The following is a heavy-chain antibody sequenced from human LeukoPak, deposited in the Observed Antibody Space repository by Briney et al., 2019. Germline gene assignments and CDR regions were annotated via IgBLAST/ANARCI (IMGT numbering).Heavy chain of an antibody. J-gene: IGHJ5*02. CDR3: ARAYGRGYSSGNWFDP. CDR1: GYTFTSYY. Sequence: ASVKVSCKASGYTFTSYYMHWVRQAPGQGLEWMGIINPSGGSTSYVQRFQGRVTMTRDMSTSTVYMELSSLRSEDTAVYYCARAYGRGYSSGNWFDPWGQGTLVTVSS. V-gene: IGHV1-46*01. CDR2: INPSGGST. D-gene: IGHD6-19*01.